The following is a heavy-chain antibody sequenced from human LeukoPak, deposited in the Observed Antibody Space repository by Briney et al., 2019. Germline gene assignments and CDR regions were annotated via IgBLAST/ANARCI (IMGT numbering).Heavy chain of an antibody. Sequence: SETLSLTCTVSGGSISSSSYYWGWIRQPPGKGLEWIGSIYYSGSTYYNPSLKSRVTISVDTSKNKFSLKLNSVTAADTAVYYCARPAYRGSYYDAFDVWGQGTMVTVSS. D-gene: IGHD1-26*01. CDR3: ARPAYRGSYYDAFDV. CDR2: IYYSGST. V-gene: IGHV4-39*01. CDR1: GGSISSSSYY. J-gene: IGHJ3*01.